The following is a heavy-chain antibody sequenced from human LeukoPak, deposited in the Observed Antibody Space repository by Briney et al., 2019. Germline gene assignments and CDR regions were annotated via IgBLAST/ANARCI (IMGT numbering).Heavy chain of an antibody. CDR3: ARHWGYYGSGILGYFDY. D-gene: IGHD3-10*01. CDR1: GYSISSGYY. CDR2: IYYSGST. J-gene: IGHJ4*02. V-gene: IGHV4-38-2*02. Sequence: PSETLSLTCTVSGYSISSGYYWGWIRQPPGKGLEWIGSIYYSGSTYYNPSLKSRVTISVDTSKNQFSLKLSSVTAADTAVYYCARHWGYYGSGILGYFDYWGQGTLVTVSS.